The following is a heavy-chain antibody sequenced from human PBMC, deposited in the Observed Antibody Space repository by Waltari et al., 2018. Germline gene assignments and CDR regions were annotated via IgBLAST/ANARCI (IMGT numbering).Heavy chain of an antibody. V-gene: IGHV4-39*01. CDR3: ARQTYYFYYMDV. CDR1: GGSISSSSYY. J-gene: IGHJ6*03. CDR2: IYYRGST. Sequence: QVQLQESGPGLVKPSETLSLTCTVSGGSISSSSYYWVRIRQSPGKGLEWIGTIYYRGSTDYNPSLKSRVTISVDTSNNQFSLKLSSVTAADTAVYYCARQTYYFYYMDVWGKGTTVTVSS.